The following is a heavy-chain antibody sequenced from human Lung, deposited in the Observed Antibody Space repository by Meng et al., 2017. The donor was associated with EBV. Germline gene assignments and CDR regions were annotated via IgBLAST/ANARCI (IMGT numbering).Heavy chain of an antibody. CDR3: ARGVVGATSGDY. V-gene: IGHV7-4-1*02. D-gene: IGHD1-26*01. CDR1: GYTFTSYA. CDR2: IDPNTGNP. J-gene: IGHJ4*02. Sequence: VQLVQSGSELQQPGASVKVSCRPSGYTFTSYAINWVRQAPGQGPDWMGWIDPNTGNPTYDQGFTGRFVFSLDTSVSTAYLQINSLRADDTAVYYCARGVVGATSGDYWGQGTLVTLSS.